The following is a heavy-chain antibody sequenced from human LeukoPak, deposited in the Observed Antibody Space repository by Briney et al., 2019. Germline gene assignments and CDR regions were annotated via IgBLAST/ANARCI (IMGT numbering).Heavy chain of an antibody. D-gene: IGHD5-12*01. J-gene: IGHJ6*02. Sequence: PSETLSLTCTVSGGSISSGGYYWSWIRQHPGKGLEWIGYIHYSGSTYYNPSLKSRVTISVDTSKNQFSLKLSSVTAADTAVYYCARDPQSGYDGGMDVWGQGTTVTVSS. CDR2: IHYSGST. CDR1: GGSISSGGYY. CDR3: ARDPQSGYDGGMDV. V-gene: IGHV4-31*03.